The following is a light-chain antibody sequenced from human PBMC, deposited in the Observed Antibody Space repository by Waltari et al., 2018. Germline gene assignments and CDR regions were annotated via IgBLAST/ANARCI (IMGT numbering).Light chain of an antibody. CDR1: QNVDNY. J-gene: IGKJ4*01. V-gene: IGKV3-11*01. CDR2: DAS. CDR3: QQRSSLLPVT. Sequence: ELVLTQSPGTVSLSPGERATLSCRASQNVDNYVAWYQQRPGQTPKLLIYDASNRATGVPARFSGSGSGTDFTLTISGLEPEDFAVYYCQQRSSLLPVTFGGGTKVEIK.